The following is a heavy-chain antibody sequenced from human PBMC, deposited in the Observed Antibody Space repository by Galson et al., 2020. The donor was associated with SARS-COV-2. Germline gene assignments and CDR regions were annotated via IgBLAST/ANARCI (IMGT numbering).Heavy chain of an antibody. V-gene: IGHV3-13*05. J-gene: IGHJ6*03. CDR1: GFTIRSYD. Sequence: GESLKNSCAASGFTIRSYDMHWVRQVTGNGPEWVSTIGIAGDPYYPGSVKGRFTISRENAKNSLYLQMNSLRAGDTAVYYCARGGAARSYYMDVWGKGTTVTVSS. CDR2: IGIAGDP. D-gene: IGHD6-6*01. CDR3: ARGGAARSYYMDV.